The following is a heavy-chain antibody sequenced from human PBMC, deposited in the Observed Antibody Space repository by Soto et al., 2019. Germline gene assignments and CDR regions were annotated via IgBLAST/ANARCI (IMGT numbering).Heavy chain of an antibody. CDR3: ARGPPYYYGSGSYPHPFDY. J-gene: IGHJ4*02. D-gene: IGHD3-10*01. CDR2: ISYDGSNK. V-gene: IGHV3-30-3*01. Sequence: GGSLRLSCAASGFTFSSDAMHLVRQAPGKGLEWVAVISYDGSNKYYADSVKGRFTISRDNSKNTLYLQMNSLRAEDTAVYYCARGPPYYYGSGSYPHPFDYWGQGTLVTVSS. CDR1: GFTFSSDA.